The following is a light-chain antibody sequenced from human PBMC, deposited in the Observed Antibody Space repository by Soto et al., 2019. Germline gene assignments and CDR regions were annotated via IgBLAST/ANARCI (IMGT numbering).Light chain of an antibody. CDR2: GAS. CDR3: QQYGSSPKT. Sequence: TQSPGTLSLSPGERATLSCRASQSVSSSYLAWYQQKPGQAPRLLIYGASSRATGIPDRFSGSGSGTDFTLTISRLEPEDFAVYYCQQYGSSPKTFGQGTKVDIK. V-gene: IGKV3-20*01. J-gene: IGKJ1*01. CDR1: QSVSSSY.